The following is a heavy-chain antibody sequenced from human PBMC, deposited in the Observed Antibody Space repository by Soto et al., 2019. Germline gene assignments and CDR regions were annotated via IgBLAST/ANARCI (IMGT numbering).Heavy chain of an antibody. CDR1: GGTFSSYA. V-gene: IGHV1-69*13. Sequence: SVKVSCKASGGTFSSYAISWVRQAPGQGLEWMGGIIPIFGTANYAQKFQGRVTITADESTSTAYMELSSLRSEDTAVYYCERDEYSSSGDYYYGMDVWGQGTTVTVSS. J-gene: IGHJ6*02. CDR3: ERDEYSSSGDYYYGMDV. CDR2: IIPIFGTA. D-gene: IGHD6-6*01.